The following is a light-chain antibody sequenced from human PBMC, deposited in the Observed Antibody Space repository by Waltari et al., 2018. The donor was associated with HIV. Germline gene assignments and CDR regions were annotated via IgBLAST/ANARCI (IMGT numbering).Light chain of an antibody. V-gene: IGKV1-5*03. J-gene: IGKJ2*01. CDR3: QQYNSYSPST. CDR2: KAS. Sequence: DIQMTQSPSTLSASVGDRVTITCRASQIISTYLAWYQHKPGKPPKVLIYKASSLESGVPSRFSGSGSGTEFTLTISSLQPDDFATYYCQQYNSYSPSTFGQGTKLEIK. CDR1: QIISTY.